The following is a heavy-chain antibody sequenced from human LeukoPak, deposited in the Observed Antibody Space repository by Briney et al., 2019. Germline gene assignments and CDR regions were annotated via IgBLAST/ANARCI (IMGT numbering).Heavy chain of an antibody. CDR3: ASRRDEAWFDP. V-gene: IGHV3-11*01. Sequence: GGSLRLSCAASGFTFSDYYMSWIRQAPGKGLEWVSYISTSGSIIFYADSVKGRFAISRDNAKNSLYLQMNGLRAEDTAVYYCASRRDEAWFDPWGQGTLVTVSS. J-gene: IGHJ5*02. CDR1: GFTFSDYY. CDR2: ISTSGSII. D-gene: IGHD5-24*01.